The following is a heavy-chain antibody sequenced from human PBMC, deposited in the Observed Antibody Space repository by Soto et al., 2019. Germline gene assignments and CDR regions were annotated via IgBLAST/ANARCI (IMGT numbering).Heavy chain of an antibody. V-gene: IGHV4-34*01. D-gene: IGHD3-3*01. J-gene: IGHJ3*02. CDR3: ARVSGYKRDDVFDI. CDR2: INHSGST. CDR1: GGSFSGYY. Sequence: PSETLSLTCAVYGGSFSGYYWSWIRQPPGKGLEWIGEINHSGSTNYNPSLKSRVTISVDTSKNQFSLKLSSVTAADTAVYYCARVSGYKRDDVFDIWGQGTMVTVSS.